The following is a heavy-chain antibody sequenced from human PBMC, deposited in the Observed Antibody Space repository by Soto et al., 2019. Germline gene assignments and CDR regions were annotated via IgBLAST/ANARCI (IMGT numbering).Heavy chain of an antibody. CDR2: IIPIFGTA. CDR3: ARHPGGRGYYYGTDV. J-gene: IGHJ6*02. D-gene: IGHD2-15*01. Sequence: QVQLGQSGAEVKKPWSSVKVSCKASGGTFSSYAISWVRQAPGQGLEWMGGIIPIFGTANYAQKFQGRGTITADESTRTAEMELSSLRSEDTAVYYCARHPGGRGYYYGTDVWGQGPTVTVSS. CDR1: GGTFSSYA. V-gene: IGHV1-69*12.